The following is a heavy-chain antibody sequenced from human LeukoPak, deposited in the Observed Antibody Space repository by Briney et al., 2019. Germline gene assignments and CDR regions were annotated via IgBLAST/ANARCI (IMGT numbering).Heavy chain of an antibody. CDR3: ARDDRPGTADYYYYYMGV. J-gene: IGHJ6*03. V-gene: IGHV1-3*01. CDR2: INAGNGNT. D-gene: IGHD2-21*02. CDR1: GYTFTSYA. Sequence: ASVKVSCKASGYTFTSYAMHWVRQAPGQRLEWMGWINAGNGNTKYSQKFQGRVTITTDESTSTAYMELSSLRSEDTAVYYCARDDRPGTADYYYYYMGVWGKGTTVTVSS.